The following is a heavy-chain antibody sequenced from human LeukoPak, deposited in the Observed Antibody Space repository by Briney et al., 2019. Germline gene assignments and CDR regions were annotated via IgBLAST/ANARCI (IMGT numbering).Heavy chain of an antibody. Sequence: SETLSLTCTVSGGSISTGGYYWSWIRQPPGKGLEWIGHMYHSGSTYYNPSLKSRVTISLDRSKNQFSLKLTSVTAADTAVYYCAKWRYCSSTSCYSYFDYWGQGTLVTVSS. CDR2: MYHSGST. V-gene: IGHV4-30-2*01. CDR1: GGSISTGGYY. J-gene: IGHJ4*02. D-gene: IGHD2-2*01. CDR3: AKWRYCSSTSCYSYFDY.